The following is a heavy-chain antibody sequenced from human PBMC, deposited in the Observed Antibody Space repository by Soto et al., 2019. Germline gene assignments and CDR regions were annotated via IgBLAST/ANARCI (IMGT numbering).Heavy chain of an antibody. CDR3: ARASGESYPGSRVFDS. CDR2: ITNTGGDT. Sequence: GGSLRLSCAASGFTFSSNAMSWVRQAPGKGLEWVSVITNTGGDTLYADSVKGRFTISRDNFKNTLYLQMNSLRAEDAAIYYCARASGESYPGSRVFDSWGQGTRVTVSS. D-gene: IGHD3-10*01. CDR1: GFTFSSNA. V-gene: IGHV3-23*01. J-gene: IGHJ4*02.